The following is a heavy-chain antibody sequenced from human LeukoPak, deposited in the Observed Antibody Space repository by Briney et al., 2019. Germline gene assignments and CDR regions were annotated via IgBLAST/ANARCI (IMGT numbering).Heavy chain of an antibody. CDR3: AREGGMALDY. J-gene: IGHJ4*02. CDR2: IYYSGST. D-gene: IGHD5-24*01. V-gene: IGHV4-59*01. CDR1: GASISSYY. Sequence: SETLSLTCTVSGASISSYYWSWIRQPPGKGLEWIGYIYYSGSTNYNPSLKSRVTISVDTSKNQFSLKLSSVTAADTAVYYCAREGGMALDYWGQGTLVTVSS.